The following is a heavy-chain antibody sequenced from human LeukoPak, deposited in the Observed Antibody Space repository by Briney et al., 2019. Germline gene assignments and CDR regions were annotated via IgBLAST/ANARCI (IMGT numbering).Heavy chain of an antibody. CDR2: TSFDGSNK. CDR1: GFTFSGYG. CDR3: ATERGVGAPNWFDP. V-gene: IGHV3-30*03. J-gene: IGHJ5*02. D-gene: IGHD1-26*01. Sequence: PGGSLRLSCAASGFTFSGYGMHWVRQAPGKGLEWVAVTSFDGSNKYYADSVQGRFTISRDNSKNTLYLQMNSLRAEDAAVYYCATERGVGAPNWFDPWGPGTLVTVSS.